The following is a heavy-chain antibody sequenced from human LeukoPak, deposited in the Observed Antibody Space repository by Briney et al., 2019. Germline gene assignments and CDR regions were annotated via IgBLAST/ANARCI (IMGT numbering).Heavy chain of an antibody. CDR3: ARLVSSWYGVDY. CDR2: IYPGDSDT. CDR1: GCRFTSYW. Sequence: GAALKISFKGSGCRFTSYWIGWGRPMPGKGVEWMGIIYPGDSDTRYSPSFQGQVTISADKSISTAYLQWSSLKASDTAMYYCARLVSSWYGVDYWGQGTLVTVSS. D-gene: IGHD6-13*01. J-gene: IGHJ4*02. V-gene: IGHV5-51*01.